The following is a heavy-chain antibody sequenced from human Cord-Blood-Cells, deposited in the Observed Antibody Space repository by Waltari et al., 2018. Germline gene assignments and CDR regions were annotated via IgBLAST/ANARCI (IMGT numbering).Heavy chain of an antibody. CDR3: ARGGAARPVDY. D-gene: IGHD6-6*01. Sequence: QVQLQESAPGLVKPSEPLSIPCTVPGYSISSGYYRGWLRQPRGEGLERIGSSYHSGSNYYNPSLKGRVTISVDTSKNQFSLKLSSVTAADTAVYYCARGGAARPVDYWGQGTLVTVSS. V-gene: IGHV4-38-2*02. J-gene: IGHJ4*02. CDR1: GYSISSGYY. CDR2: SYHSGSN.